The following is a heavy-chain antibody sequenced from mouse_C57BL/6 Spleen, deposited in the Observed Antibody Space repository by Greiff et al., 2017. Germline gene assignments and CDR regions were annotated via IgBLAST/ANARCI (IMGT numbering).Heavy chain of an antibody. J-gene: IGHJ3*01. Sequence: VQLKESGPGLVKPSQSLSLTCSVTGYSITSGYYWNWIRQFPGNKLEWMGYISYDGSNNYNPSLKNRISITRDTSKNQFFLKLNSVTTEDTATYYCAKAGGYYFAYWGQGTLVTVSA. V-gene: IGHV3-6*01. CDR1: GYSITSGYY. CDR2: ISYDGSN. D-gene: IGHD2-3*01. CDR3: AKAGGYYFAY.